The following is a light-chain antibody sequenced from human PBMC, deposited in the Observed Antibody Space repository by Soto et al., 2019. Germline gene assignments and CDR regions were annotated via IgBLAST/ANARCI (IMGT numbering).Light chain of an antibody. CDR2: GAS. J-gene: IGKJ5*01. CDR1: QSVSSN. CDR3: QQHETLIT. Sequence: EIVMTQSPATLSVAPGERGPPFCRDSQSVSSNLAWYQQKPGQAPRLLIYGASSRATGIPDRFTGSGSGTDFTLTISRLEPEDFAVYYCQQHETLITFGQGTRLEIK. V-gene: IGKV3D-15*01.